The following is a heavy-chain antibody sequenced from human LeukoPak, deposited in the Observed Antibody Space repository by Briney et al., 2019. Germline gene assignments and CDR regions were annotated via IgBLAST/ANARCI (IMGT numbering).Heavy chain of an antibody. J-gene: IGHJ3*02. V-gene: IGHV4-61*02. Sequence: SETLSLTCTVSGGSISSGSYYWSWIRQPAGKGLEWVGRIYTSGSTNYNPSLKSRVTISVDTSKNQFSLKLSSVTAADTAVYFCARGPYSYDSSGAFDIWGQGTMVTVSS. CDR2: IYTSGST. CDR1: GGSISSGSYY. CDR3: ARGPYSYDSSGAFDI. D-gene: IGHD3-22*01.